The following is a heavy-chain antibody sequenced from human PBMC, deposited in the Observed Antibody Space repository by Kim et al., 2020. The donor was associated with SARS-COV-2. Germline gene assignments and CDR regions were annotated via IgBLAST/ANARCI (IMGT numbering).Heavy chain of an antibody. Sequence: GGSLRLSCAASGFTFTNAWMTWVRQAPGKGLEWVGRIRSDTDGGTIDYAAPVKGRFTISRDDAKHTLYLQMNSLRTEDTAVYYCTTTTTRGYSDYQYFQHWGQGTLVTVSS. J-gene: IGHJ1*01. CDR1: GFTFTNAW. V-gene: IGHV3-15*01. CDR3: TTTTTRGYSDYQYFQH. CDR2: IRSDTDGGTI. D-gene: IGHD5-12*01.